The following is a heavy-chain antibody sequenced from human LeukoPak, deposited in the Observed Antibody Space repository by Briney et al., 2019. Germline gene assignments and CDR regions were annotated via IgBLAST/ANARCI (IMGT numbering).Heavy chain of an antibody. CDR1: GFIFSDYW. CDR2: IENDGSGT. J-gene: IGHJ4*02. V-gene: IGHV3-74*01. CDR3: ATSPLISLD. D-gene: IGHD3-10*01. Sequence: GGSLRLSCAASGFIFSDYWIHWVRQAPGKGLEWVSRIENDGSGTSHADSVKGRFNISRDDAKNTVYLQMNSLRVEDTAVYFCATSPLISLDWGQGTLVTVSS.